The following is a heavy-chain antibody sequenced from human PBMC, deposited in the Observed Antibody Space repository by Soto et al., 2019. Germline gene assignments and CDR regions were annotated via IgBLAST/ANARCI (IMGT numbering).Heavy chain of an antibody. CDR3: ARLFAYDFWSGYYPRLYYFDY. J-gene: IGHJ4*02. Sequence: SETLSLTCTVSGGSISSSSYYWGWIRQPPGKGLEWIGSIYYSGSTYYNPSLKSRVTISVDTSKNQFSLKLSSVTAADTAVYYCARLFAYDFWSGYYPRLYYFDYWGQGTLVTVSS. CDR1: GGSISSSSYY. D-gene: IGHD3-3*01. V-gene: IGHV4-39*01. CDR2: IYYSGST.